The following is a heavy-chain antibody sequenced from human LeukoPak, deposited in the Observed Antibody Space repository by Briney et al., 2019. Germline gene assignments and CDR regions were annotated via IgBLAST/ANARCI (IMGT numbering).Heavy chain of an antibody. CDR3: ARGLTTVVTHFDF. V-gene: IGHV4-4*07. J-gene: IGHJ4*02. CDR1: GGSISIHY. Sequence: SETLSLTCTVSGGSISIHYWTWIRQPAGRGLEWIGHIYTSGSTNYNPCLKSRVTMSVDTSKNQFSPTLNSVTAADTAVYYCARGLTTVVTHFDFWGQGTLVTVSS. CDR2: IYTSGST. D-gene: IGHD4-23*01.